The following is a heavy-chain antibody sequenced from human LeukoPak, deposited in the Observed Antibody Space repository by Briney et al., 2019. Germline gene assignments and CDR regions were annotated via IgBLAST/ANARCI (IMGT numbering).Heavy chain of an antibody. V-gene: IGHV5-51*01. J-gene: IGHJ4*02. CDR2: IYPGNSDT. CDR3: ARGNYGSGSYYNVAFDF. D-gene: IGHD3-10*01. Sequence: GESLKIYCQGSGYSFPNFWLGWVRQPPAKGLEWMGSIYPGNSDTRYHPSFQGQVTISADKSISTAYLQWSSLKASDTAMYYCARGNYGSGSYYNVAFDFWGQGTLVTVSS. CDR1: GYSFPNFW.